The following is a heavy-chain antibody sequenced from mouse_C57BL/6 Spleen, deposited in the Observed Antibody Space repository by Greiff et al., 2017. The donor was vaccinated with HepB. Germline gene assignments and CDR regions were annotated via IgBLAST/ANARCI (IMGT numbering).Heavy chain of an antibody. Sequence: EVKLVESGGGLVKPGGSLKLSCAASGFTFSDYGMHWVRQAPEKGLEWVAYISSGSSTIYYADTVKGRFTISRDNAKNTLFLQMTSLRSEDTAMYYCEGDYDYEGFAYWGQGTLVTVSA. V-gene: IGHV5-17*01. CDR1: GFTFSDYG. CDR3: EGDYDYEGFAY. J-gene: IGHJ3*01. CDR2: ISSGSSTI. D-gene: IGHD2-4*01.